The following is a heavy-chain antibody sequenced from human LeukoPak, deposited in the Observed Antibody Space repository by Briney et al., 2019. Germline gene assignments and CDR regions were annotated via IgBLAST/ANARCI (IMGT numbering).Heavy chain of an antibody. V-gene: IGHV1-2*02. D-gene: IGHD5-12*01. J-gene: IGHJ3*01. CDR2: INPNSGGT. Sequence: GASVKVSCKASGYSFTDYYMHWGRQAPGQGLEWMGWINPNSGGTNYAQKFQGRVTMTRDTSISTAYMELNRLRSDDTAVYYCALWEIVHYAFDFWGQGTMVTVSS. CDR1: GYSFTDYY. CDR3: ALWEIVHYAFDF.